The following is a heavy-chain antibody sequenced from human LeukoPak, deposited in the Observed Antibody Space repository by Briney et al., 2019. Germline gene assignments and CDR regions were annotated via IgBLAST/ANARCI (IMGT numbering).Heavy chain of an antibody. CDR2: ISYDGFNK. CDR3: ARSFGGSYRHFDY. CDR1: GFIFSSYA. Sequence: GGSLRLSCAASGFIFSSYAMHWVRQAPGKGLEWVALISYDGFNKDYADSVKGRFTISRDNSKNTLYLQMNSLRPEDTAVYYCARSFGGSYRHFDYWGQGTLVTVSS. J-gene: IGHJ4*02. V-gene: IGHV3-30-3*01. D-gene: IGHD1-26*01.